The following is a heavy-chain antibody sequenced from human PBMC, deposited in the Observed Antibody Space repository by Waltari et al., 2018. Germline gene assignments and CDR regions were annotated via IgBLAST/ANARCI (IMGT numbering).Heavy chain of an antibody. D-gene: IGHD6-13*01. CDR3: ARASPIAAAGTANWYFDL. CDR1: GGTFSSYA. CDR2: IIPILCIA. J-gene: IGHJ2*01. V-gene: IGHV1-69*04. Sequence: QVQLVQSGAEVKKPGSSVKVSCKASGGTFSSYAISWVRQAPGQGLEWMGGIIPILCIASDAQKVQGRVTITADESTSTAYMELSSLRSEDTAVYYCARASPIAAAGTANWYFDLWGRGTLVTVSS.